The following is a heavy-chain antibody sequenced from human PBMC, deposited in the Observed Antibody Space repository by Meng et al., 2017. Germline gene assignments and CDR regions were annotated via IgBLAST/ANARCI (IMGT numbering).Heavy chain of an antibody. J-gene: IGHJ4*02. Sequence: ASVKVSCKASGYTFTSYAMHWVRQAPGQRLEWMGWSNAYNGNTNYAQKLQGRVTMTTDTSTSTAYMELRSLRSDDTAVYYCARYCSGGSCYRSFDYWGKGTLVTVSS. V-gene: IGHV1-18*01. CDR2: SNAYNGNT. D-gene: IGHD2-15*01. CDR1: GYTFTSYA. CDR3: ARYCSGGSCYRSFDY.